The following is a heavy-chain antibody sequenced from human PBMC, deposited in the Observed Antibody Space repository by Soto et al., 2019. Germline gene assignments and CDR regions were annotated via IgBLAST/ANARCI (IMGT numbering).Heavy chain of an antibody. CDR2: IYYSGST. D-gene: IGHD3-22*01. CDR3: ARSYYYDSSGYYYKLNWFDP. Sequence: PSETLSLTCTVSGGSISSSSYYWGWIRQPPGKGLEWIGSIYYSGSTYYNPSLKSRVTISVDTSKNQFSLKLSSVTAADTAVYYCARSYYYDSSGYYYKLNWFDPWGQGTLVTVSS. J-gene: IGHJ5*02. V-gene: IGHV4-39*01. CDR1: GGSISSSSYY.